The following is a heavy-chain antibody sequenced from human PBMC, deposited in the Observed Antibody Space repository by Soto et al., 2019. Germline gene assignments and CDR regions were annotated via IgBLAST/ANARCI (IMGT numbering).Heavy chain of an antibody. Sequence: GGSLRLSCASSGFTFSSYGMPWVRQAPGKGLEWVAVISYDGSNKYYADSVKGRFTISRDNSKNTLYLQMSSLKPEDTAVYYCAKDTELQAYYYYYGMDVWGQGTAVTVSS. CDR2: ISYDGSNK. V-gene: IGHV3-30*18. J-gene: IGHJ6*02. CDR1: GFTFSSYG. CDR3: AKDTELQAYYYYYGMDV. D-gene: IGHD1-7*01.